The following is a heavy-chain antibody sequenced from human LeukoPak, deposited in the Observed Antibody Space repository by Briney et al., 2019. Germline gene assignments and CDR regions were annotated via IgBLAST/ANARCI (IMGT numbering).Heavy chain of an antibody. CDR3: AREAQLPTTASSYFDY. Sequence: SETLSLTCTVSGGSISNYYWSWIRQPPGKGLEWIGYIYYSGSTNYNPSLKSRVTISLDTSKNQFSLKLSSVTAADTAVYYCAREAQLPTTASSYFDYWGQGTPVTVSS. D-gene: IGHD1-26*01. CDR1: GGSISNYY. J-gene: IGHJ4*02. CDR2: IYYSGST. V-gene: IGHV4-59*12.